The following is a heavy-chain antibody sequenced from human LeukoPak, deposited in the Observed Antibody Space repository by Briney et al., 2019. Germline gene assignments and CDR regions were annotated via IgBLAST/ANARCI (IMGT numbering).Heavy chain of an antibody. V-gene: IGHV1-69*05. CDR1: GGTFSSYA. J-gene: IGHJ3*01. CDR3: ARFFGYNRDAFDF. Sequence: SVKVSCKASGGTFSSYAISWVRQAPGQGLEWRGRIIPIFGTANYAQKFQGRVTITTDESTSTAYMELSSLRSEDTAVYYCARFFGYNRDAFDFRGQGTMVTVSS. D-gene: IGHD5-24*01. CDR2: IIPIFGTA.